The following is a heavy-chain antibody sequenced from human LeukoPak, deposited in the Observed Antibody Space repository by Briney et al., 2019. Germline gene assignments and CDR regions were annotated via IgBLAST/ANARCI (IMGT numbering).Heavy chain of an antibody. V-gene: IGHV3-53*01. J-gene: IGHJ4*02. CDR3: AREEKGAAPMIDY. CDR1: GFTVSSNY. D-gene: IGHD1-26*01. Sequence: PGGSLRLSCAASGFTVSSNYMSWVRQAPGRGLEWVSGVSGSGGSTYYAASVRGRFTISRDNSKNTLHLQMTSLRDEDTALYYCAREEKGAAPMIDYWGQGTLVTVSS. CDR2: SGSGGST.